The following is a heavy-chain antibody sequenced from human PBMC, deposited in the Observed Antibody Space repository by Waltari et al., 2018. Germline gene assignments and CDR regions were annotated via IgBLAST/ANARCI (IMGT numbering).Heavy chain of an antibody. CDR3: ARDLGRAAAGTFDH. CDR1: GFTFSRNA. Sequence: QVQLVESGGGVVQPGRSLRLSCAASGFTFSRNAMHWVRQAPGKRLEWGAVMGYDGSNKYYADSVKGRFTISRDNSKNTLYLQMNSLRAEDTAVYYCARDLGRAAAGTFDHWGQGTLVTVSS. CDR2: MGYDGSNK. D-gene: IGHD6-13*01. J-gene: IGHJ4*02. V-gene: IGHV3-33*01.